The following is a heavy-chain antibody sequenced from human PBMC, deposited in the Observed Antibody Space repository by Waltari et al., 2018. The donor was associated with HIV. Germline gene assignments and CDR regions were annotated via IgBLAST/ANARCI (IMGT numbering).Heavy chain of an antibody. CDR3: AREVENLYVFDD. J-gene: IGHJ4*02. Sequence: QIQLVQSGLEVKEPGASVRVSCKASGHNFVNSVIAWVRQAPGQGLEWMGWISARNRNKGYSQKFQGRVTLTTDTSSTTFYLDLRSLTSDDTAVYFCAREVENLYVFDDWGQGTLVAVSS. V-gene: IGHV1-18*01. CDR2: ISARNRNK. D-gene: IGHD1-1*01. CDR1: GHNFVNSV.